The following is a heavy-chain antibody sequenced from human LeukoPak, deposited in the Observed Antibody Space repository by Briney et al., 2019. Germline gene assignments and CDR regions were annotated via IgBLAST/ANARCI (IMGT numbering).Heavy chain of an antibody. CDR2: INHSGST. CDR3: ARGRYGYIWGSYREPLFDY. Sequence: PSETLSLTCAVYGGSFSGYYWSWIRQPPGKGLEWIGEINHSGSTNYNPSLKSRVTISVDTSKNQFSLKLSSVTAADTAVYYCARGRYGYIWGSYREPLFDYWGQGTLVTVSS. CDR1: GGSFSGYY. D-gene: IGHD3-16*02. V-gene: IGHV4-34*01. J-gene: IGHJ4*02.